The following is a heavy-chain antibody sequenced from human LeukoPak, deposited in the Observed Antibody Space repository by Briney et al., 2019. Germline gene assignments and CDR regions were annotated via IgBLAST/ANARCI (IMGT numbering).Heavy chain of an antibody. J-gene: IGHJ4*02. Sequence: GGSLRLSCAASGFTFSDYTMNWVRQAPGKGLEWVSSISRSSSYIYYVDSVKGRFTISRDNSKNTLYLQMNSLRAEDTAVYYCASFRWLGTPDFDYWGQGTLVTVSS. CDR3: ASFRWLGTPDFDY. CDR2: ISRSSSYI. V-gene: IGHV3-21*01. CDR1: GFTFSDYT. D-gene: IGHD5-24*01.